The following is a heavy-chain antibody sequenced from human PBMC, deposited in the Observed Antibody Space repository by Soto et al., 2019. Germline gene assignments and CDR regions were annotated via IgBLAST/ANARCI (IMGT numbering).Heavy chain of an antibody. CDR2: MNPNSGNT. CDR1: GYTFTSYD. J-gene: IGHJ4*02. D-gene: IGHD3-22*01. Sequence: QVQLVQPGAEVKKPGASVKVSCKASGYTFTSYDINWVRQATGQGLEWMGWMNPNSGNTGYAQKFQGRVTMTRNTSISTAYMELSSLRSEDTAVYYCARRRYYYDSSGYYPDLDYWGQGTLVTVSS. CDR3: ARRRYYYDSSGYYPDLDY. V-gene: IGHV1-8*01.